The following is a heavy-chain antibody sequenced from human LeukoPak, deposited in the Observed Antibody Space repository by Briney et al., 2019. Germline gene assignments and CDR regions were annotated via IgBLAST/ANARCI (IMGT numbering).Heavy chain of an antibody. V-gene: IGHV1-2*02. D-gene: IGHD3-10*01. Sequence: PLASVKVSCMASGYTFTGYYMHWVRQAPGQGLEWMGWINPNSGGTNYAQKFQGRVTMTRDTSISTAYMELSRLRSDDTAVYYCARDRSYGSGSYAWFDPWGQGTLVTVSS. CDR3: ARDRSYGSGSYAWFDP. CDR1: GYTFTGYY. J-gene: IGHJ5*02. CDR2: INPNSGGT.